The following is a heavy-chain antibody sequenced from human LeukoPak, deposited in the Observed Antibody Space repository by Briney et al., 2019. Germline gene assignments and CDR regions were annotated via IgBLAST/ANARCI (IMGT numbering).Heavy chain of an antibody. CDR3: AVYILTGYYIDY. J-gene: IGHJ4*02. D-gene: IGHD3-9*01. CDR1: GFTFSSYS. Sequence: GGSLRLSCAASGFTFSSYSMNWVRQASGKGLEWVSSISSSSSYIYYADSVKGRFTISRDNAKNSLYLQMNSLRAEDTAVYYCAVYILTGYYIDYWGQGTLVTVSS. CDR2: ISSSSSYI. V-gene: IGHV3-21*01.